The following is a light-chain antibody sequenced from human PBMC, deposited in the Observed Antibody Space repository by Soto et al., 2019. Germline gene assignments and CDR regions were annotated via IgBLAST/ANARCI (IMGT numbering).Light chain of an antibody. CDR2: AVC. Sequence: EIVLTQSPATLSFSPGQRATLSFSSGQSVSSSYLAWDRQKPGHAPRLSIYAVCTRARGVRDRFSGSGSGTEFTLTITILQPEDVAVYFCHQYNNWTSWTFGQGTKVDIK. V-gene: IGKV3D-7*01. J-gene: IGKJ1*01. CDR1: QSVSSSY. CDR3: HQYNNWTSWT.